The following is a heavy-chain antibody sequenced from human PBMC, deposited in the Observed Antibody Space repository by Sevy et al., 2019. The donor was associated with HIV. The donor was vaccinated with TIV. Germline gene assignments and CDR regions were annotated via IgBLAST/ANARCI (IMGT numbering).Heavy chain of an antibody. D-gene: IGHD2-8*01. CDR1: GFTFSKYS. CDR2: LSFGCGEI. CDR3: AREGCTKPHDY. Sequence: GGSLRLSCAASGFTFSKYSMSWVRQPPGKGLEWVSTLSFGCGEINYADSVKGRFTISRDNSKSSVYLQMNNLRPGDTAVYCCAREGCTKPHDYWGQGTLVTVSS. V-gene: IGHV3-23*01. J-gene: IGHJ4*02.